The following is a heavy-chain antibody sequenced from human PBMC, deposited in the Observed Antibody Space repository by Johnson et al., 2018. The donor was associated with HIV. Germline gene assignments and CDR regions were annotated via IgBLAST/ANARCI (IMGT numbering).Heavy chain of an antibody. D-gene: IGHD1-1*01. J-gene: IGHJ3*02. CDR3: TADRTCGDGGGGTKHAFDI. V-gene: IGHV3-23*04. CDR2: ISGSGGSR. Sequence: VHLVESGGGLERPGGSLRLSCAASGFFFDDYGMTWVRQPPGRGLEWVSGISGSGGSRNYADSVKGRFTISRDNSKNTLYLQMNSLKTEDTAVYYCTADRTCGDGGGGTKHAFDIWGQGTMVTVSS. CDR1: GFFFDDYG.